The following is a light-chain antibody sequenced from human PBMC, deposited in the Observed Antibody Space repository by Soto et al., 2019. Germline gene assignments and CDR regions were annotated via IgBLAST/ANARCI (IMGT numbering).Light chain of an antibody. CDR3: QQYGSSLEAT. J-gene: IGKJ5*01. V-gene: IGKV3-20*01. CDR2: GAS. Sequence: EIVLTQSPGTLSLSPGEIATLSCRASQSVSSSYLAWYQQKPGQAPRLLIYGASSRATGIPDRFSGSGSGTDFTLTISRLEPEDFAVYYCQQYGSSLEATFGQGTRQEIK. CDR1: QSVSSSY.